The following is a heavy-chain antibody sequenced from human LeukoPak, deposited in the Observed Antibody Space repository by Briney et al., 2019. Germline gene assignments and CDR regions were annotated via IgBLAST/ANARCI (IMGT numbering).Heavy chain of an antibody. CDR2: ISWNGGNI. CDR3: AKGGIAVAGTWFDP. V-gene: IGHV3-20*04. CDR1: GFTFDDYG. J-gene: IGHJ5*02. D-gene: IGHD6-19*01. Sequence: RPGGSLRLSCAASGFTFDDYGMSWVRQAPGKGLEWVSGISWNGGNIGYADSVKGRFIISRDNARNSLYLQMNSLRAEDMASYYCAKGGIAVAGTWFDPWGQGTLVTVSS.